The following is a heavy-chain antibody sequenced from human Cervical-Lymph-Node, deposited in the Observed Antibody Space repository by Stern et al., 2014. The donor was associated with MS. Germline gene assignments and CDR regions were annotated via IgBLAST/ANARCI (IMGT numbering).Heavy chain of an antibody. D-gene: IGHD2-15*01. CDR1: AYSISSGYY. CDR3: ARVGCSGGSCPFDY. V-gene: IGHV4-38-2*02. CDR2: IYHSGTT. Sequence: VQLVESGPGLVKPSETLSLTCTVSAYSISSGYYWDWIRQPPGKALEWIGSIYHSGTTYSNPSLKSRVTISVDTSKNTLSLKMSSVTAADTAVYYCARVGCSGGSCPFDYWGQGTLVTVSS. J-gene: IGHJ4*02.